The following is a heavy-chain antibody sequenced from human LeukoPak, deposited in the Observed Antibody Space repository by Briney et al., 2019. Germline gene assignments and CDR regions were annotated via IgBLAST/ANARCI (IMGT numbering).Heavy chain of an antibody. CDR2: IGYDGSKM. D-gene: IGHD3-3*01. CDR3: AKSPPAYDFWSGYLDY. CDR1: GFTFSSYG. J-gene: IGHJ4*02. Sequence: GGSLRLSCAASGFTFSSYGMHWVRQAPGKGLEWVAFIGYDGSKMYYVVSVKGRFTISRDNSENTLYLQMNSLRAEDTAVYYCAKSPPAYDFWSGYLDYWGQGTLVTVSS. V-gene: IGHV3-30*02.